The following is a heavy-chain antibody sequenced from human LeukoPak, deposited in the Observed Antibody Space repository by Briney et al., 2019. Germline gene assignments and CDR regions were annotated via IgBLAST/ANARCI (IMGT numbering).Heavy chain of an antibody. CDR2: IKQDGSEK. Sequence: GGSLRLSCAASGFTFTNYWMNWVRQAPGKGLEWVANIKQDGSEKNYVDSLKGRFTISRDNAKNSLYLQMNSLRAGDTAVYYCARVGTPMVTIVAPYYMDVWGKGTTVTVSS. J-gene: IGHJ6*03. D-gene: IGHD5-18*01. V-gene: IGHV3-7*01. CDR3: ARVGTPMVTIVAPYYMDV. CDR1: GFTFTNYW.